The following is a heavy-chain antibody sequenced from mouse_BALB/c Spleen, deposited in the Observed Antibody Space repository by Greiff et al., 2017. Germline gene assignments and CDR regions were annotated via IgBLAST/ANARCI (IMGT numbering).Heavy chain of an antibody. V-gene: IGHV1S81*02. D-gene: IGHD2-14*01. Sequence: QVQLKQPGAELVKPGASVKLSCKASGYTFTSYYMYWVKQRPGQGLEWIGGINPSNGGTNFNEKFKSKATLTVDKSSSTAYMQLSSLTSEDSAVYYCTRGVRRGYAMDYWGQGTSVTVSS. J-gene: IGHJ4*01. CDR2: INPSNGGT. CDR1: GYTFTSYY. CDR3: TRGVRRGYAMDY.